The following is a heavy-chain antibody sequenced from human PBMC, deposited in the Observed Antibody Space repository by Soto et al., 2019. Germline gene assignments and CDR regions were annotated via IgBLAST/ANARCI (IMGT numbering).Heavy chain of an antibody. CDR2: IIPIFGTA. Sequence: EASMKVSCKASGGTFSSYAISWVRQAPGQGLEWMGGIIPIFGTANYAQKFQGGVTITADKSTSTAYMELSSLRSEDTAVYYCALPPEYYYDSSGFHHWGQGALVTVSS. V-gene: IGHV1-69*06. CDR3: ALPPEYYYDSSGFHH. D-gene: IGHD3-22*01. J-gene: IGHJ1*01. CDR1: GGTFSSYA.